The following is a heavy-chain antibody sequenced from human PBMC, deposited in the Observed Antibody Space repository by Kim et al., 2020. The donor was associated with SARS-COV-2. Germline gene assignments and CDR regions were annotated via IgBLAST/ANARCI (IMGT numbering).Heavy chain of an antibody. J-gene: IGHJ1*01. CDR2: IYYSGST. V-gene: IGHV4-31*03. CDR3: TRGLHYYPSGGYFQH. D-gene: IGHD3-10*01. CDR1: RGSIGSGGHY. Sequence: SETLSLTCTVSRGSIGSGGHYWGWVRQHPGKGLEWIGYIYYSGSTYYNPSLKSRLAISVDTSKNEFSLKLASMTAADTAVYYCTRGLHYYPSGGYFQHWGQGTLVTVSS.